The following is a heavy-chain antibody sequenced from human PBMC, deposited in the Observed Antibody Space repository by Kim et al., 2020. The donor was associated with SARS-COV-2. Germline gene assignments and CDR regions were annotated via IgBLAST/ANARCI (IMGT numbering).Heavy chain of an antibody. CDR3: VRYFDWPFSFFDY. CDR1: GFTFSTYG. Sequence: GGSLRLSCAASGFTFSTYGMTWVRQAPGKGLEWVSGISGSGDTTYYPDSVKGRFTISRDNSKHTLYLQMNSLRAQDTALYYCVRYFDWPFSFFDYWGQGTLVTVPS. V-gene: IGHV3-23*01. CDR2: ISGSGDTT. J-gene: IGHJ4*02. D-gene: IGHD3-9*01.